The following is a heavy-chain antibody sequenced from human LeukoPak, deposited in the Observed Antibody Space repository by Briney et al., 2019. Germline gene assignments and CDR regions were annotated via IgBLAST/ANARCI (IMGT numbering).Heavy chain of an antibody. J-gene: IGHJ6*02. V-gene: IGHV3-23*01. Sequence: QSGGSLRLSCAASGFTFSSYAMSWVRQAPGKGLEWVSAISGSGGSTYYADSVKGRFTISRDNSENTLYLQMKSLRAEDTAIYYCARGREWVVVPTAVDVWGHGTTVTVSS. D-gene: IGHD2-2*01. CDR3: ARGREWVVVPTAVDV. CDR2: ISGSGGST. CDR1: GFTFSSYA.